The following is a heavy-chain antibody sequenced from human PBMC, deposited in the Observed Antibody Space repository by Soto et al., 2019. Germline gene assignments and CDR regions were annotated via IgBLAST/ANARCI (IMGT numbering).Heavy chain of an antibody. CDR2: VWCDGSNK. J-gene: IGHJ4*02. CDR3: ARDQGGDTAALDF. CDR1: GFTFSSYG. V-gene: IGHV3-33*01. Sequence: GGSLRLSCAASGFTFSSYGMHWVRQAPGKGLEWVAIVWCDGSNKYYADSVEGRFTISRDNSKNTLYLQMNSLRDEDTAVYYCARDQGGDTAALDFWGQGALVTVSS. D-gene: IGHD5-18*01.